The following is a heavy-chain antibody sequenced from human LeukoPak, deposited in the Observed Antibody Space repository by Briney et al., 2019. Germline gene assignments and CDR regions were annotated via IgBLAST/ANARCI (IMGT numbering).Heavy chain of an antibody. Sequence: GGSLRLSCAVSGFTFSNFAMHWVRQAPGKGLEWVAVISYAGSNENYADSVKGRFTISRGNSKNTLFLQMSSPRLEDTALYYCARDRYGLGSYSPFDYWGQGTLVTVSS. CDR1: GFTFSNFA. V-gene: IGHV3-30-3*01. D-gene: IGHD3-10*01. CDR2: ISYAGSNE. CDR3: ARDRYGLGSYSPFDY. J-gene: IGHJ4*02.